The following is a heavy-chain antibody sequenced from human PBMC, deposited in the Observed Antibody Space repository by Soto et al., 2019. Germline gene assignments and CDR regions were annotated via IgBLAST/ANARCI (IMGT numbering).Heavy chain of an antibody. CDR2: IRSKANSYAT. V-gene: IGHV3-73*01. D-gene: IGHD3-22*01. CDR3: SSRYYYDSSGSNY. Sequence: EVQLVESGGGLVQPGGSLKLSCAASGFTLSGSAMHWVRQASGKGLEWVGRIRSKANSYATAYAASVKGRFTISRDDSKNTAYLQMNSLKTEDTAVYYCSSRYYYDSSGSNYWVQGTLVTVSS. J-gene: IGHJ4*02. CDR1: GFTLSGSA.